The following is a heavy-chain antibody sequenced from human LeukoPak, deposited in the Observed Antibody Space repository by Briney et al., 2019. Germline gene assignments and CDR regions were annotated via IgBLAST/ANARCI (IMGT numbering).Heavy chain of an antibody. Sequence: EASVKVSCKASGYTFTSYDINWVRQATGQGLEWMGWMNPNSGNTGYAQKFQGRVTMTRNTSISTAYMELSSLRSEDTAVYYCARIRLKYCSSTSCYIYGWFDPWGQGTLVTVSS. CDR3: ARIRLKYCSSTSCYIYGWFDP. D-gene: IGHD2-2*02. V-gene: IGHV1-8*01. CDR1: GYTFTSYD. CDR2: MNPNSGNT. J-gene: IGHJ5*02.